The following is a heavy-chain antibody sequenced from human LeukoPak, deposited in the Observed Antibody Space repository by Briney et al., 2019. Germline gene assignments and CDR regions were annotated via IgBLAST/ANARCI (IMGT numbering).Heavy chain of an antibody. CDR3: ARDPSPYGGNYYFDY. J-gene: IGHJ4*02. Sequence: GASVKVSRKASGYTFTGYYMHWVRQAPGQGLEWMGIINPSGGSTSYAQKFQGRVTMTRDTSTSTVYMELSSLRSEDTAVYYCARDPSPYGGNYYFDYWGQGTLVTVSS. V-gene: IGHV1-46*01. CDR2: INPSGGST. D-gene: IGHD4-23*01. CDR1: GYTFTGYY.